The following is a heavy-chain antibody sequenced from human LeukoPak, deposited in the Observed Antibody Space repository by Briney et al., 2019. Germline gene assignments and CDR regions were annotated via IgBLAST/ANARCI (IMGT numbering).Heavy chain of an antibody. Sequence: GGSLRLSCAASGFTFSSYWMSWVRQAPGKGLEWVANIKQDGSEKYYVDSVKGRFTISRDNAKNSLYLQMNSLRAEDTAAYYCARDHMDSSGDPAFDIWGQGTMVTVSS. J-gene: IGHJ3*02. V-gene: IGHV3-7*01. D-gene: IGHD3-22*01. CDR2: IKQDGSEK. CDR1: GFTFSSYW. CDR3: ARDHMDSSGDPAFDI.